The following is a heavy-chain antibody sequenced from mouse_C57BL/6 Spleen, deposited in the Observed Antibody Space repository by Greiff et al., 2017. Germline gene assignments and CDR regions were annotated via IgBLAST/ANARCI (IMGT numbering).Heavy chain of an antibody. CDR2: IDPSDSYT. CDR3: ARSGIYYDYGGRGGFAY. CDR1: GYTFTSYW. V-gene: IGHV1-50*01. Sequence: QVQLQQPGAELVKPGASVKLSCKASGYTFTSYWMQWVKQRPGQGLEWIGEIDPSDSYTNYNQKFKGKATLTVDTSSSTAYMQLSSLTSEDSAVYYCARSGIYYDYGGRGGFAYWGQGTLVTVSA. D-gene: IGHD2-4*01. J-gene: IGHJ3*01.